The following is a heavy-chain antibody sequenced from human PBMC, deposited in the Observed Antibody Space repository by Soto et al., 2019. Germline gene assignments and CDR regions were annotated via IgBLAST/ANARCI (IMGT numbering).Heavy chain of an antibody. CDR1: GYTFASYA. Sequence: QVQLVQSGAEVKKPGASVKVSCKASGYTFASYAITWVRQAPGQGLGWMGWISAYNGNTNYAQKLQGRVTMTTDTATSTAYMELKRLRSDDTGVYFCERDGPPFFDWGQGTLVSVSS. J-gene: IGHJ4*02. CDR3: ERDGPPFFD. V-gene: IGHV1-18*01. CDR2: ISAYNGNT.